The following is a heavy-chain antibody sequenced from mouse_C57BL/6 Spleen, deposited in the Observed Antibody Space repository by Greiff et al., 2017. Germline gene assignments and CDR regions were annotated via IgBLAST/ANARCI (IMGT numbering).Heavy chain of an antibody. J-gene: IGHJ2*01. Sequence: VQLQQSGPELVKPGASVKISCKASGYSFTGYYMNWVKQSPEKSLEWIGEINPSTGGTTYNQKFKAKATLTVDKSSSTAYMQLKSLTSEDSAVYYCARGYYSNYVGYWGQGTTLTVAS. D-gene: IGHD2-5*01. CDR3: ARGYYSNYVGY. CDR2: INPSTGGT. CDR1: GYSFTGYY. V-gene: IGHV1-42*01.